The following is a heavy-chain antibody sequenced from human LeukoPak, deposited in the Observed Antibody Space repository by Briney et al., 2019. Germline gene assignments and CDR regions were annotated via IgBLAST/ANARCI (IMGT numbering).Heavy chain of an antibody. J-gene: IGHJ4*02. Sequence: ASVKVSCKASGYTFTGYYMHWVRQAPGQGLEWMGRINPNSGGTNYAQKFQGRVTMTRDTSISTAYMELSRLRSDDTAVYYCAIARVTMIAVVTLRYWGQGTLVTVSS. CDR1: GYTFTGYY. CDR3: AIARVTMIAVVTLRY. CDR2: INPNSGGT. D-gene: IGHD3-22*01. V-gene: IGHV1-2*06.